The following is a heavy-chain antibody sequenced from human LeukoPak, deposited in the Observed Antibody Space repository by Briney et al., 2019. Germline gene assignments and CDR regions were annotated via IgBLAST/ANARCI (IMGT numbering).Heavy chain of an antibody. V-gene: IGHV3-48*03. CDR1: GFTFSSYE. D-gene: IGHD2/OR15-2a*01. CDR3: ARDRRGVFSTYNWFDP. J-gene: IGHJ5*02. Sequence: GGSLRLSCAASGFTFSSYEMNWVRQAPGKGLEWVSYISSSGSTIYYADSVKGRFTISRDNAKNSLYLQMNSLRAEDTAVYYCARDRRGVFSTYNWFDPWGQGTLVTVSS. CDR2: ISSSGSTI.